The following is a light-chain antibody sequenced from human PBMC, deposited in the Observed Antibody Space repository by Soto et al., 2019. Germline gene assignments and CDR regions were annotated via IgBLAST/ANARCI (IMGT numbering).Light chain of an antibody. CDR2: DAS. Sequence: DIQMTQSPSTLSASVWDRVTITWRASQSISSWLAWYQQKPGKAPKLLIYDASSLESGVPSRFSGSGSGTEFTLTISSLQPDDFATYYCQQYNSYPPTFSEGTKVDI. CDR1: QSISSW. J-gene: IGKJ1*01. V-gene: IGKV1-5*01. CDR3: QQYNSYPPT.